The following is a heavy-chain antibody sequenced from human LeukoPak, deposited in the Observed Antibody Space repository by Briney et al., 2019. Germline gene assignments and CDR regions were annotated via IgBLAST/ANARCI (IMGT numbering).Heavy chain of an antibody. CDR1: GASISSYY. CDR2: IYTSGST. D-gene: IGHD5-18*01. CDR3: ARDRGYSYGPYYFDY. J-gene: IGHJ4*02. V-gene: IGHV4-4*07. Sequence: SETLSLTCTVPGASISSYYWNWIRQPAGKGLEWIGRIYTSGSTNYNPSLKSRVTMSVDTSKNQFSLKLSSVTAADTAVYYCARDRGYSYGPYYFDYWGQGTLVTVSS.